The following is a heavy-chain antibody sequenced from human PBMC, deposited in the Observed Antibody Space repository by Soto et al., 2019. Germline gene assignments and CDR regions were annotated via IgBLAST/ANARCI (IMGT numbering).Heavy chain of an antibody. CDR1: GGTFSSYT. Sequence: QVQLVQSGAEVKKPGSSVKVSCKASGGTFSSYTISWVRQAPGQGLEWMGRIIPILGIANYAQKFQGRVTITADKATSTAYMERRSRRSEETAVYYCARDCSGGSCYSFINWFDPWGQGTLVTVSS. CDR2: IIPILGIA. J-gene: IGHJ5*02. V-gene: IGHV1-69*08. CDR3: ARDCSGGSCYSFINWFDP. D-gene: IGHD2-15*01.